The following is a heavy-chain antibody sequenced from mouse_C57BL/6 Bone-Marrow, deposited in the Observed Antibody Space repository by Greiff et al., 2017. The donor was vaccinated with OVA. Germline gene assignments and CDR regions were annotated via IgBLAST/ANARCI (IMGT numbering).Heavy chain of an antibody. D-gene: IGHD2-3*01. CDR1: GFTFSDYY. CDR2: ISNGGGST. J-gene: IGHJ4*01. V-gene: IGHV5-12*01. CDR3: ARHDGYYPHYYAMDY. Sequence: EVKLVESGGGLVQPGGSLKLSCAASGFTFSDYYMYWVRQTPEKRLEWVAYISNGGGSTYYPDTVKGRFTISRDNAKNTLYLQMSRLKSEDTAMYCCARHDGYYPHYYAMDYWGQGTSVTVSS.